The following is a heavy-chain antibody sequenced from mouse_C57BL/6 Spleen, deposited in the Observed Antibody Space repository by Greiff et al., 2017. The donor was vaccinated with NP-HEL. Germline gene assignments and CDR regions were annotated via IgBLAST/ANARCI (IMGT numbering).Heavy chain of an antibody. Sequence: EVQLQQSGPELVKPGASVKIPCKASGYTFTDYNMDWVKQSHGQSLEWIGDIHPNNGGTIYNQKFKGKATLTVDKSSSTAYMELRSLTSEDTAVYYCAGAYDYPFAYWGQGTLVTVAA. CDR2: IHPNNGGT. CDR1: GYTFTDYN. J-gene: IGHJ3*01. V-gene: IGHV1-18*01. CDR3: AGAYDYPFAY. D-gene: IGHD2-4*01.